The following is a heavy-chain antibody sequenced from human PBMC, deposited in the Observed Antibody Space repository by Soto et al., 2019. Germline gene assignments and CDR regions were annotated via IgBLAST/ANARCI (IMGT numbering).Heavy chain of an antibody. J-gene: IGHJ5*02. CDR1: GYSFLGTY. V-gene: IGHV1-2*02. Sequence: ASVKVPCKASGYSFLGTYIEPVRPALGQGLAWMGFLNPTTASTTHAQKFPRRVTMTRDTPISTAYIELSSLRSDDTAVFYCATVDAGVGIWSDPGD. CDR2: LNPTTAST. CDR3: ATVDAGVGIWSDP.